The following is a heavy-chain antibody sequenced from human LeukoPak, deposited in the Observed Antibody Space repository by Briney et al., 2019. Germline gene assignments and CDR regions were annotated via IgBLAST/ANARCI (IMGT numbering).Heavy chain of an antibody. CDR2: IYYSGST. CDR1: GGSISSYY. V-gene: IGHV4-59*01. D-gene: IGHD3-22*01. Sequence: SETLSLTCTVSGGSISSYYWTWIRQPPGKGLEWIGYIYYSGSTNYNPSLKSRVTISLDTSKNQFSLKLSSVTAADTAVYYCARDNGSGNYYNLFDYWGQGTLVTVSS. CDR3: ARDNGSGNYYNLFDY. J-gene: IGHJ4*02.